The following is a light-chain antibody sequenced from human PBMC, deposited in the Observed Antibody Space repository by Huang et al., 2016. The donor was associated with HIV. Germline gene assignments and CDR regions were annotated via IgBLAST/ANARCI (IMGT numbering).Light chain of an antibody. CDR1: HSVNSD. Sequence: EIEMTQSPATLSVSPGERATLSCRASHSVNSDLAWYQQKAGQSPRLLIYDASTRATGISAKFNGTGYGTEFSLSITNLQSEDFAVYYCQQYNDWPPLTFGGGTKVEI. CDR3: QQYNDWPPLT. CDR2: DAS. V-gene: IGKV3-15*01. J-gene: IGKJ4*01.